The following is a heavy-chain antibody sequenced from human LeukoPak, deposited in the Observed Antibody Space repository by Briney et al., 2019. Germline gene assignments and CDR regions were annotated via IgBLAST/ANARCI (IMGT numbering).Heavy chain of an antibody. D-gene: IGHD3-10*01. CDR2: ITRKDAI. CDR1: GFSVSDYY. J-gene: IGHJ5*02. CDR3: ARGTYYSGSGPGNWFDP. V-gene: IGHV3-11*01. Sequence: GGSLRLSCTASGFSVSDYYMNWIRQSPGKGLEWVSHITRKDAIEYEDSVRGRFTISRYNANNLLYLQMDSLRPEDTAVYYCARGTYYSGSGPGNWFDPWGHGTLVTVYS.